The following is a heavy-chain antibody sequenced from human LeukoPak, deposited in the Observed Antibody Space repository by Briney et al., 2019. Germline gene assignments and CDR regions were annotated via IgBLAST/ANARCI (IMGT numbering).Heavy chain of an antibody. D-gene: IGHD5-24*01. CDR1: GYTFTSYA. CDR3: ARDEMNHAFDI. CDR2: INAGNGNT. V-gene: IGHV1-3*01. J-gene: IGHJ3*02. Sequence: ASVKVSCTASGYTFTSYAMHWVRQAPGQRLEWMGWINAGNGNTKYSQKFQGRVTITRDTSASTAYMELRSLRSDDTAVYYCARDEMNHAFDIWGQGTMVTVSS.